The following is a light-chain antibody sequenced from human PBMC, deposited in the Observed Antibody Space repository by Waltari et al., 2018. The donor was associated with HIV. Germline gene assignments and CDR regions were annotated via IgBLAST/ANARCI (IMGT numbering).Light chain of an antibody. Sequence: QTVVTQEPSFSVSPGGTVTLTCGLSSGSVSTTYYPSWYQHTPGQAPRTLSDNTNTRSSGVPERFSGSILGNKAALNITGAQADDECDYYCVLYMGSGISVFGGGTKLTVL. CDR2: NTN. V-gene: IGLV8-61*01. J-gene: IGLJ2*01. CDR1: SGSVSTTYY. CDR3: VLYMGSGISV.